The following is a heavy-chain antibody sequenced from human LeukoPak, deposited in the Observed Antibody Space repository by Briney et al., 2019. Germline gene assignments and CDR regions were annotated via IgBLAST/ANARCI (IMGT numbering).Heavy chain of an antibody. Sequence: GGSLRLSCAASGFTFSSYEMNWVRQAPGKGLEWVSYISSSGSTIYYADSVKGRFTISRDNAKNSLYLQMNSLRAEDTAAYYCAREPDIVATFGYWGQGTLVTVSS. D-gene: IGHD5-12*01. CDR1: GFTFSSYE. CDR3: AREPDIVATFGY. J-gene: IGHJ4*02. CDR2: ISSSGSTI. V-gene: IGHV3-48*03.